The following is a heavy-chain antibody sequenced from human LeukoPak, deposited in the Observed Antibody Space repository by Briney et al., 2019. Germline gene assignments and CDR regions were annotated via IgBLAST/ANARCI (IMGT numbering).Heavy chain of an antibody. D-gene: IGHD3-22*01. CDR1: GYTFTSYG. V-gene: IGHV1-18*01. CDR2: ISAYNGNT. CDR3: ARDSKYYYDSSGYYPPFDY. J-gene: IGHJ4*02. Sequence: ASVKVSCKASGYTFTSYGISWVRQAPGQGLEWMGWISAYNGNTNYAQKLQGRVTMTTDTSTSTAYMGLRSLRSDDTAVYYCARDSKYYYDSSGYYPPFDYWGQGTLVTVSS.